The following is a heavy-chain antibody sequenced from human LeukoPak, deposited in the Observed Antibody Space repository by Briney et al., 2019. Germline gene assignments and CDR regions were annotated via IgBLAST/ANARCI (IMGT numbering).Heavy chain of an antibody. J-gene: IGHJ4*02. D-gene: IGHD5-24*01. CDR2: IYASGSA. CDR3: ARGGDGYKYFDY. Sequence: SETLSLTCTVSGSSISSYYWSWIRQPAGKGLEWIGRIYASGSANYNPSLKSRVTMSVDTSKNQFSLKLSSVTAADTAVYYCARGGDGYKYFDYWGQGTLVTVSS. V-gene: IGHV4-4*07. CDR1: GSSISSYY.